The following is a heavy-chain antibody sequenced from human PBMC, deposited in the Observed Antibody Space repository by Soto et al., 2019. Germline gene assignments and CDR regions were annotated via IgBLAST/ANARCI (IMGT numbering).Heavy chain of an antibody. CDR1: GGSFSAYY. CDR2: INHSADT. V-gene: IGHV4-34*02. Sequence: QVQLQQWGTGLLKPSETLSLTCAVYGGSFSAYYWSWIRQPPGEGMEWIGEINHSADTTANPSLYSRVTISVDRDKTQVSLNLKSVTAADTAVDYCARGGELLLRHYFDSWGQGTLVTVSS. J-gene: IGHJ4*02. CDR3: ARGGELLLRHYFDS. D-gene: IGHD1-7*01.